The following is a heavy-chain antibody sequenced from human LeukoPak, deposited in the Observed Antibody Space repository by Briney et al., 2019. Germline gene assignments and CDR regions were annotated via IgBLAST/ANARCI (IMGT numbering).Heavy chain of an antibody. Sequence: GGSLRLSCAASGFTFSNAWMSWIRQPPGKGLEWIGRIKSKTDGGTTDYAAPVKGRFTISRDDSKNTLYLQMNSLKTEDTAVYYCTTGVSSSWYYFDYWGQGTLVTVSS. D-gene: IGHD6-13*01. J-gene: IGHJ4*02. CDR2: IKSKTDGGTT. CDR3: TTGVSSSWYYFDY. V-gene: IGHV3-15*01. CDR1: GFTFSNAW.